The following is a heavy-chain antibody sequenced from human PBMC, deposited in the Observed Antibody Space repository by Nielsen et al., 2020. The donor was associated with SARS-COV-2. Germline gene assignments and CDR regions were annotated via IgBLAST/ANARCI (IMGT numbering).Heavy chain of an antibody. D-gene: IGHD2-15*01. CDR2: ISSSSSYI. V-gene: IGHV3-21*01. Sequence: VRQAPGKGLEWVSSISSSSSYIYYADSVKGRFTISRDNAKNSLYLQMSSLRAEDTAVYYCARDVGLHYYGMDVWGQGTTVTVSS. CDR3: ARDVGLHYYGMDV. J-gene: IGHJ6*02.